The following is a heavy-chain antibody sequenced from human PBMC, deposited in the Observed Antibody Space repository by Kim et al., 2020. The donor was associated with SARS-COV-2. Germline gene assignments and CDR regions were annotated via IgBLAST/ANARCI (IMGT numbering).Heavy chain of an antibody. D-gene: IGHD5-12*01. Sequence: YYAESVKGRCTGARDRARKMLYLQMNSLRADDTAVYYCVKGAWLDYWGPGTLVTVSS. J-gene: IGHJ4*02. CDR3: VKGAWLDY. V-gene: IGHV3-23*01.